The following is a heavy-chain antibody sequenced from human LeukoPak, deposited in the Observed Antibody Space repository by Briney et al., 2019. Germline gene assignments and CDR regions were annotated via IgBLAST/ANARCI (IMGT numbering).Heavy chain of an antibody. CDR2: IKQDGSEK. CDR1: GFTFTTYW. CDR3: AIDSWELRGC. D-gene: IGHD1-26*01. V-gene: IGHV3-7*01. J-gene: IGHJ4*02. Sequence: GGSLRLSCAASGFTFTTYWMSWVRQAPGKGLEWVANIKQDGSEKYYVDSVKGRFTISRDNAKNSQYLQMNSLRAEDTAVYYCAIDSWELRGCWGQGTLVTVSS.